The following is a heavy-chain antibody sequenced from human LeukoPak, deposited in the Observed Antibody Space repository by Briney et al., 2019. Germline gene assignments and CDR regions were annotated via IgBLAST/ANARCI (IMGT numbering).Heavy chain of an antibody. V-gene: IGHV4-59*08. Sequence: SEPLSLTCTVSGGSISSYYWSWIRQPPGKGLEWIGYISYSGSTNYNPSLKSRVTISVDTSKNQFSLKLSSVTAADTAVYYCARRPANYYDSSGYYYYCGMDVWGQGTPVTVS. J-gene: IGHJ6*02. CDR1: GGSISSYY. CDR3: ARRPANYYDSSGYYYYCGMDV. CDR2: ISYSGST. D-gene: IGHD3-22*01.